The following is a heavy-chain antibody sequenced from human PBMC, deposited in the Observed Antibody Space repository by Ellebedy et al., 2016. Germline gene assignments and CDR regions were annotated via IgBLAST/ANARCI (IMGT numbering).Heavy chain of an antibody. CDR1: GYSLSNYG. V-gene: IGHV1-18*01. Sequence: ASVKVSXXASGYSLSNYGISWVRQAPGQGLEWMGWISAHNGNTKYAQNFQGRVTMTTDTSTNTAYMDLRSLRSDDTAVYYCARDLLKLVPAAIFQDYWGQGTLVTVSS. D-gene: IGHD2-2*02. CDR3: ARDLLKLVPAAIFQDY. J-gene: IGHJ4*02. CDR2: ISAHNGNT.